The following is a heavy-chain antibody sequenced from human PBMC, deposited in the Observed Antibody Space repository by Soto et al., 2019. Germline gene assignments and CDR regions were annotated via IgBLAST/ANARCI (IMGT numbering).Heavy chain of an antibody. CDR1: GYTFTSYG. J-gene: IGHJ4*02. V-gene: IGHV1-18*01. CDR2: ISAHNGNT. Sequence: QVLLVQSGAEVKKPGASVKVSCKGSGYTFTSYGITWVRQAPGQGLERMGWISAHNGNTDYAQKLQGRVTVTRDTSTSTAYMELRSLRSNDTAVYYCARGRYGDYWGQGARVTVSS. D-gene: IGHD1-1*01. CDR3: ARGRYGDY.